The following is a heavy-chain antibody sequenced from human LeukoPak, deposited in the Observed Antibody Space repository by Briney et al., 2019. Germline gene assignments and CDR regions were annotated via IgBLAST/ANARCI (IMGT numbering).Heavy chain of an antibody. CDR2: INTDGSST. V-gene: IGHV3-74*01. CDR3: ARVVYSSGWYYYYGMDV. D-gene: IGHD6-19*01. J-gene: IGHJ6*02. Sequence: GGSLRLSCAASGFTFSNYWMHWVRQGPGKGLVWVSLINTDGSSTTYADSVKGRFTISRDNAKNTLYLQMNSLRVEDTAVYYCARVVYSSGWYYYYGMDVWGQGTTVTVS. CDR1: GFTFSNYW.